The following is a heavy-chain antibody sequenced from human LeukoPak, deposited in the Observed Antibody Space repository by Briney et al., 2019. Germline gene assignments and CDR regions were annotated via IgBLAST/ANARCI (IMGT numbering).Heavy chain of an antibody. CDR1: GGSISSSSCY. D-gene: IGHD2-8*02. V-gene: IGHV4-39*02. CDR3: AGEEGGLDTGSWDFDY. Sequence: PSETLSLTCTVSGGSISSSSCYWGWIRQPPGKGLEWIGSIYYSGSTYYNPSLKSRVTISVDTSKNQFSLKLSSVTAADTAVYYCAGEEGGLDTGSWDFDYWGQGTLVTVSS. J-gene: IGHJ4*02. CDR2: IYYSGST.